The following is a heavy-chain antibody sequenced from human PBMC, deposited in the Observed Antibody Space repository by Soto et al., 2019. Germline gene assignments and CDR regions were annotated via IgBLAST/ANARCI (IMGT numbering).Heavy chain of an antibody. CDR1: GFTFSSYW. CDR3: AATYYYDSSGYPADDY. Sequence: EVQLVESGGGLVQPGGSLRLSCAASGFTFSSYWMHWVRQAPGKGLVWVSRINSDGSSTSYADSVKGRFTISRDNAKNTLYLQMNILRAEDTAVYYCAATYYYDSSGYPADDYWGQGTLVTVSS. CDR2: INSDGSST. D-gene: IGHD3-22*01. J-gene: IGHJ4*02. V-gene: IGHV3-74*01.